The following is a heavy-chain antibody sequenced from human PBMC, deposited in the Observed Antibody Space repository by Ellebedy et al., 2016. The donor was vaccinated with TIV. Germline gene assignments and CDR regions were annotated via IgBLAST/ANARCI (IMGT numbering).Heavy chain of an antibody. D-gene: IGHD5-12*01. CDR3: ARDRGYSGYDPEDYFDY. CDR1: GYTLSDLS. CDR2: FDPEDDET. V-gene: IGHV1-24*01. J-gene: IGHJ4*02. Sequence: ASVKVSCKVSGYTLSDLSIHWVRQAPGKGLEWVGGFDPEDDETIYAQKFQGRVTLTEDTSTDTAYMELRRLRSEDTAVYYCARDRGYSGYDPEDYFDYWGQGTLVTVSS.